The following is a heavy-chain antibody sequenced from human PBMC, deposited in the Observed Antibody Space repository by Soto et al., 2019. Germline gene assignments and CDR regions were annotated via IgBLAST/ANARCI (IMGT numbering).Heavy chain of an antibody. J-gene: IGHJ5*02. CDR1: GYTFTSYA. V-gene: IGHV1-3*01. Sequence: GASVKVSCKASGYTFTSYAMHWVRQAPGQRLEWMGWINAGNGNTKYSQKFQGRVTITRDTSASTAYMELSSLRSEDTAVYYCARIVSHCSSTSCYRWFDPWGQGTLVTVSS. CDR2: INAGNGNT. CDR3: ARIVSHCSSTSCYRWFDP. D-gene: IGHD2-2*02.